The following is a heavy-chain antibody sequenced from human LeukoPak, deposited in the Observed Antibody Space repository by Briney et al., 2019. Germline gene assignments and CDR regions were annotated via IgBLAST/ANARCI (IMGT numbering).Heavy chain of an antibody. CDR3: ARELELRY. CDR2: INDSGSI. V-gene: IGHV4-34*01. Sequence: PSETLSLTCAVYGGSFSGYYWSWIRQPPGKGLEWIGEINDSGSINYNPSLKSRVTISVDRSKNQFSLKLSSVTAADTAVYYCARELELRYWGQGTLVTVSS. J-gene: IGHJ4*02. D-gene: IGHD1-7*01. CDR1: GGSFSGYY.